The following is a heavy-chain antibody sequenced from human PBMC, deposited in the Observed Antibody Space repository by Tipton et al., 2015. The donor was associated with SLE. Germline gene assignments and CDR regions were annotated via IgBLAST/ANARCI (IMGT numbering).Heavy chain of an antibody. V-gene: IGHV3-21*01. J-gene: IGHJ4*02. CDR3: ARAPETEIVAATFYDY. D-gene: IGHD1-26*01. CDR2: IDPASHYI. Sequence: SLRLSCTASGFSFSNYTMNWVRQAPGKGLEWVSSIDPASHYINDADSLNDRFTISRDNAKNTLYLQMDTLRTEDAAVYYCARAPETEIVAATFYDYWGQGTLVTVSS. CDR1: GFSFSNYT.